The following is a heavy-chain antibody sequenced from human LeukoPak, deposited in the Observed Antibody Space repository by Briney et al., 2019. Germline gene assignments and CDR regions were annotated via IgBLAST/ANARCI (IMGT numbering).Heavy chain of an antibody. CDR3: ARDRPELEENYYYYYLDV. D-gene: IGHD1-7*01. J-gene: IGHJ6*03. CDR1: GYTFTSYG. V-gene: IGHV1-18*01. CDR2: ISAYNGDT. Sequence: ASVKVSCKASGYTFTSYGISWVRQAPGQGLEWMGGISAYNGDTNYAQKLQGRVTMTTDTSTSTAYMELRSLRSDDTAVYYCARDRPELEENYYYYYLDVWGKGTTVTVSS.